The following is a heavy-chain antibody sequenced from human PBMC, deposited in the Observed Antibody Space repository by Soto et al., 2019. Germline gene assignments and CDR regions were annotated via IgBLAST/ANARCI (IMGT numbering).Heavy chain of an antibody. CDR1: GFTFSSYA. CDR3: ARPYGGKIGDAPDL. V-gene: IGHV3-23*01. J-gene: IGHJ3*01. CDR2: ISDAAGSA. D-gene: IGHD4-17*01. Sequence: GSLRLSCVASGFTFSSYAMSWVRQVPGKGLEWVSTISDAAGSAYYVDSVKGRFTISRDNSKKTLYLQMNSLRAEDSAVYYCARPYGGKIGDAPDLWGPGTMVTVSS.